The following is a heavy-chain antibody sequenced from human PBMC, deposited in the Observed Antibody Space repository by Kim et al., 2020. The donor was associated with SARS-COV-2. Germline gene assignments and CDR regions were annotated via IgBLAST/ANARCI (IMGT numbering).Heavy chain of an antibody. Sequence: GGSLRLSCAASGFTFSSYAMHWVRQAPGKGLEWVAVISYDGSNKYYADSVKGRFTISRDNSKNTLYLQMNSLRAEDTAVYYCARDEYYYDSSGYYYPGTYYYGMDVWGQGTTVTVSS. CDR2: ISYDGSNK. J-gene: IGHJ6*02. V-gene: IGHV3-30*04. CDR1: GFTFSSYA. CDR3: ARDEYYYDSSGYYYPGTYYYGMDV. D-gene: IGHD3-22*01.